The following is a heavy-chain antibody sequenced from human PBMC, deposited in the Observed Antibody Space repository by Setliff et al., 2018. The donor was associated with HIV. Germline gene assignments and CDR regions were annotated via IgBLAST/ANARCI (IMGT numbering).Heavy chain of an antibody. CDR3: ARHGYSSDLRISYCDS. J-gene: IGHJ4*02. D-gene: IGHD5-18*01. CDR2: IYYSGST. Sequence: SETLSLTCTVSGGSISGYYWSWIRQPPGKGLEWIGYIYYSGSTDYNPALKRRVTISLDTSKNQFSLKLRSVTAADTAVYYCARHGYSSDLRISYCDSWGQGSLVTVSS. CDR1: GGSISGYY. V-gene: IGHV4-59*08.